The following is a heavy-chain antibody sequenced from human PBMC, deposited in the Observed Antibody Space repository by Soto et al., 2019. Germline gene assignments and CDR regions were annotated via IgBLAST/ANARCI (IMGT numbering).Heavy chain of an antibody. CDR2: ISSSSSTI. Sequence: PGGSLRLSCAASGFTFSSYSMNWVRQAPGKGLEWVSYISSSSSTIYYADSVKGRFTISRDNAKNSLYLQMNSLRDEDTAVYYCARDLGGCSGGSCRYNWFDPWGQGTLVTAPQ. D-gene: IGHD2-15*01. V-gene: IGHV3-48*02. CDR3: ARDLGGCSGGSCRYNWFDP. J-gene: IGHJ5*02. CDR1: GFTFSSYS.